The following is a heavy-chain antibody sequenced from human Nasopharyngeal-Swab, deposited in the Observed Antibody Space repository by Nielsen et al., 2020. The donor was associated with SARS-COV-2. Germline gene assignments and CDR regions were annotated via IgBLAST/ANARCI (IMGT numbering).Heavy chain of an antibody. D-gene: IGHD6-19*01. Sequence: GGSLRLSCAASGFTFSSYGMHWVRQAPGKGLEWVAVIWYDGGNKFYSDSVKGRFTISRDNSKNPMFLQMDSLRVEDTAVYYCARELSVAGTSFDIWGQGTVVTVSS. CDR3: ARELSVAGTSFDI. CDR2: IWYDGGNK. J-gene: IGHJ3*02. CDR1: GFTFSSYG. V-gene: IGHV3-33*01.